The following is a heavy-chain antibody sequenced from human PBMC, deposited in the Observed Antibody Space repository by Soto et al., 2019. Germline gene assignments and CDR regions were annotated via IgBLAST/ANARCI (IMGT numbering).Heavy chain of an antibody. Sequence: EVQLVESGGGLAQPGGSLRLSCAASGFTFSSYWMHWVRQAPGEGLVWVARINADGTITTYADSMKGRVTISRENAMDTLYLEVNSLRVEDTAMYYCSTDTFGPRDCWGQGTLVTVSS. D-gene: IGHD3-10*01. CDR2: INADGTIT. V-gene: IGHV3-74*01. CDR1: GFTFSSYW. CDR3: STDTFGPRDC. J-gene: IGHJ4*02.